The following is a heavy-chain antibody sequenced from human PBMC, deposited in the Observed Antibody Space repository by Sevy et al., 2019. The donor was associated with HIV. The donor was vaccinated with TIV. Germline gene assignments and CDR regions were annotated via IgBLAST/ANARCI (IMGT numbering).Heavy chain of an antibody. D-gene: IGHD3-16*02. V-gene: IGHV3-48*01. CDR2: INSGRGAI. Sequence: GGSLRLSCVASGFMFNRYSMNWVRQAPGTGLEWLSYINSGRGAISYAGSMKGRFTISRDNAKNSLYLQMNSLRVEDRAVYYCVRTLSGTFRYDDYWGQGTLVTVSS. CDR1: GFMFNRYS. J-gene: IGHJ4*02. CDR3: VRTLSGTFRYDDY.